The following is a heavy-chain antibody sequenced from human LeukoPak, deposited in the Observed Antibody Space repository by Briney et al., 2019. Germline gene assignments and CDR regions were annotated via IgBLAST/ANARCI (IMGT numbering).Heavy chain of an antibody. CDR2: INGNGRNI. V-gene: IGHV3-74*01. D-gene: IGHD3-22*01. CDR1: GFTFSSYW. J-gene: IGHJ4*02. Sequence: EGSLRLSCVASGFTFSSYWMHWVRQDPKKGLVWVSRINGNGRNINYADSVRGRFTISRDNAKNTLYLQMNTLRVEDTAVYYCAKAFHGFPGSYGWETYYYDSSGYYIWGQGTLVTVSS. CDR3: AKAFHGFPGSYGWETYYYDSSGYYI.